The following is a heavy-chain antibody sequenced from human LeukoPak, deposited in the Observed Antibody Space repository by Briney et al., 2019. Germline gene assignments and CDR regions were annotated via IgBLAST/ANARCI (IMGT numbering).Heavy chain of an antibody. CDR1: GFTFSGYA. Sequence: PGGSLRLSCAASGFTFSGYAMNWVRQAPGKGLEWVSSISGSGGSTYYADSVKGRFTISRDNSKNTLYLQMNSLRAEDTAVYYCAKDRIYYYGSGSYRAFGYWGQGTLVTVSS. CDR2: ISGSGGST. CDR3: AKDRIYYYGSGSYRAFGY. D-gene: IGHD3-10*01. V-gene: IGHV3-23*01. J-gene: IGHJ4*02.